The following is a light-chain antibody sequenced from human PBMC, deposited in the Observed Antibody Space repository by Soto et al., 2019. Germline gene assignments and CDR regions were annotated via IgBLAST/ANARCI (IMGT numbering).Light chain of an antibody. CDR3: QQYGSSPPYT. CDR2: GSS. Sequence: EVVLTQSPGTLSLSPGERATLSCRASQSVSNKYLAWYQQKPGQAPRLLNFGSSDRATGIPDRFSGSGSGTDLPLTISRLEPEDFAVYYFQQYGSSPPYTFGQGTKLEIK. J-gene: IGKJ2*01. CDR1: QSVSNKY. V-gene: IGKV3-20*01.